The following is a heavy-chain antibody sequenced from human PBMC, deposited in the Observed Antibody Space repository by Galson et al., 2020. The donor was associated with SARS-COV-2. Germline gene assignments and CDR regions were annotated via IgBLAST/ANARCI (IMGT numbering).Heavy chain of an antibody. D-gene: IGHD3-22*01. CDR1: SGAYF. V-gene: IGHV4-31*02. CDR3: ARDRKNYKEDFDSSRYLGAFDI. J-gene: IGHJ3*02. Sequence: SGAYFWSWIRQHPGKGLEWIGYIDYSGSTYYIPSLKSRVIISVDTSKNQLSLRLSSVTAADTAVYYCARDRKNYKEDFDSSRYLGAFDIWGQGTMVTVSS. CDR2: IDYSGST.